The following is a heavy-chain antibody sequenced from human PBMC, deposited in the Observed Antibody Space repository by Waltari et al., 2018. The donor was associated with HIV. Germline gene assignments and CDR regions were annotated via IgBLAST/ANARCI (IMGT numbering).Heavy chain of an antibody. CDR1: GFTFSNYA. CDR3: VKGGRAVAGNWFDP. J-gene: IGHJ5*02. Sequence: EVQLLESGGGLVQPGGSLRLSCAASGFTFSNYAINWVRQAPGKGLEGVSSISGRGGSTHYADSVKGRFSISRDNSKNTLYLQMNSLRPEDTAIYYCVKGGRAVAGNWFDPWGQGTLVTVSS. V-gene: IGHV3-23*01. D-gene: IGHD6-19*01. CDR2: ISGRGGST.